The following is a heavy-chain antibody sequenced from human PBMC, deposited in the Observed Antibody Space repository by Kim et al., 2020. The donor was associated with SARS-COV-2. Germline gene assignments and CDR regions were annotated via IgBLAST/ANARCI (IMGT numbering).Heavy chain of an antibody. CDR3: ARGRKGADYYGMDV. D-gene: IGHD3-16*01. Sequence: GGSLRLSCAASGFTFSDYYMSWIRQAPGKGLEWVSYISSSSYTNYADSVKGRFTISRDNAKNSLYLQMNSLRAEDTAVYYCARGRKGADYYGMDVWGQGTTVTVSS. CDR1: GFTFSDYY. J-gene: IGHJ6*02. V-gene: IGHV3-11*05. CDR2: ISSSSYT.